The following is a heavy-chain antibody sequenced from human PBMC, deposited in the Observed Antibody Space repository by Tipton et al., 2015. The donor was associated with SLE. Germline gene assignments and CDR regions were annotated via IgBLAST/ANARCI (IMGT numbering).Heavy chain of an antibody. CDR2: INHSGST. Sequence: TLSLTCAVYGGSFSGYYWSWIRQPPGKGLEWIGEINHSGSTNYNPSLKSRVTIPVDTSKNQFSLKLSSVTAADTAVYYCARGQSSSWFSYFQHWGQGTLVTVSS. CDR3: ARGQSSSWFSYFQH. V-gene: IGHV4-34*01. CDR1: GGSFSGYY. J-gene: IGHJ1*01. D-gene: IGHD6-13*01.